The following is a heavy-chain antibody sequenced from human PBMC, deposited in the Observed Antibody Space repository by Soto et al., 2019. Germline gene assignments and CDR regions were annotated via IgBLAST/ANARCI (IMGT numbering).Heavy chain of an antibody. CDR2: IYWNDDN. V-gene: IGHV2-5*01. J-gene: IGHJ4*02. CDR1: GFSLSSTAVG. D-gene: IGHD6-19*01. Sequence: QITLKESGPTLVKPTQTLTLTCTFSGFSLSSTAVGVNWIRQPHGKALEWLALIYWNDDNQYSPSLKSRLTITTDTTKNQVVLTMTNMDPVDTATYYCAHGSGWLSDYWGQGTLVTVSS. CDR3: AHGSGWLSDY.